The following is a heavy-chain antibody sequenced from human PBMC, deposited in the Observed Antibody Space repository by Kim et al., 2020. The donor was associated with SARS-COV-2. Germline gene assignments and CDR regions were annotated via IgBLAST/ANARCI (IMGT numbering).Heavy chain of an antibody. CDR1: GFTFGNDW. CDR2: INGDGSIT. V-gene: IGHV3-74*01. CDR3: ARASDWYPD. Sequence: GGSLRHSCAASGFTFGNDWMHWVRQPPGKGLVWVSRINGDGSITDYADSVKGRFTISRDNAKNTLYLQMNSLRDEDTAMFYCARASDWYPDWGQGTLVTV. J-gene: IGHJ4*02. D-gene: IGHD6-19*01.